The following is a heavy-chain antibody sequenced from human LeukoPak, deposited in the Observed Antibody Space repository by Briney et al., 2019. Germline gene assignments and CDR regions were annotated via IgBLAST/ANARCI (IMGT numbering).Heavy chain of an antibody. CDR1: GGSISSTNW. CDR3: AREVSGYDYVWGSYRYGYVYFDN. CDR2: IHHSGST. V-gene: IGHV4-4*02. D-gene: IGHD3-16*02. Sequence: PSETLSLTCGVSGGSISSTNWWSWVRQPPGKGLEWIGEIHHSGSTNYNPSLKSRVTISEDTSKNQFSLKLSSVTAADTAVYYCAREVSGYDYVWGSYRYGYVYFDNWGQGTLVTVSS. J-gene: IGHJ4*02.